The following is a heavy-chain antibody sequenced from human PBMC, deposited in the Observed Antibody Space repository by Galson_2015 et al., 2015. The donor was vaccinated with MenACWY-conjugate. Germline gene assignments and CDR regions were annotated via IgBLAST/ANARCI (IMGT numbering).Heavy chain of an antibody. V-gene: IGHV4-34*01. D-gene: IGHD4-17*01. CDR1: GESFSGHY. CDR2: INNGGSI. Sequence: SETLSLTCAVYGESFSGHYWNWIRQSPGKGLEWIAEINNGGSINYNPSLKSRVRISTDTSKNQFSLKVNSVTDADTAVYYCVRSTSTNDYGDYYGLDFWGQGTMFTVSS. J-gene: IGHJ3*01. CDR3: VRSTSTNDYGDYYGLDF.